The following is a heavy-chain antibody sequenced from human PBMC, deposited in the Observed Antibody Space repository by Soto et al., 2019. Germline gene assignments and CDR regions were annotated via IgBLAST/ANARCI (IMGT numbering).Heavy chain of an antibody. V-gene: IGHV4-59*11. D-gene: IGHD7-27*01. Sequence: QVQLQESGPGLVKPSETLSLTCTVSGGSISNHYWSWIRQPPGKGLEWIGYIYYNGNTNYNPPLKSLVTLSVDTSKNQSPLKLSSVTAADTAVYYCTRANWYSEYWGQGTLVTVSS. J-gene: IGHJ4*02. CDR3: TRANWYSEY. CDR2: IYYNGNT. CDR1: GGSISNHY.